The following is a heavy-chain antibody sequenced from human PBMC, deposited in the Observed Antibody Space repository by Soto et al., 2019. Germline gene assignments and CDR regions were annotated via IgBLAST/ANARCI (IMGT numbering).Heavy chain of an antibody. V-gene: IGHV4-30-2*01. Sequence: SETLSLTCAVSGGSISSRGYSWSWIRQPPGKGLEWIGYIYHSGSTYYNPSLKSRVTISVDRSKNQFSLKLSSVTAADTAVYYCAINADVWGQGATVTVSS. J-gene: IGHJ6*02. CDR3: AINADV. CDR1: GGSISSRGYS. D-gene: IGHD2-8*01. CDR2: IYHSGST.